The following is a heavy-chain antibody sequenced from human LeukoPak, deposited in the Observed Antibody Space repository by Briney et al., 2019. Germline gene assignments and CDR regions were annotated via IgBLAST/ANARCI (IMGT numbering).Heavy chain of an antibody. D-gene: IGHD2-2*01. J-gene: IGHJ4*02. CDR2: IYPGDFDT. Sequence: GESLQISCQGSGYSFTSYWIGWVRQMPGKGLEWMGIIYPGDFDTRYSPSFQGQVTISADKSISTAYLQWSSLKASDTAMYYCARRLYCSSTSCYYFDYWGQGTLVTVSS. V-gene: IGHV5-51*01. CDR1: GYSFTSYW. CDR3: ARRLYCSSTSCYYFDY.